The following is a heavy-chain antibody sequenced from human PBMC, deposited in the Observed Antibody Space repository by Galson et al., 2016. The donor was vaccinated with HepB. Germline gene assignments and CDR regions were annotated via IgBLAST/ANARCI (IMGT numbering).Heavy chain of an antibody. V-gene: IGHV3-7*03. D-gene: IGHD6-19*01. CDR2: IKQDGGQT. J-gene: IGHJ3*02. Sequence: SLRLSCAASGFTFTGYWMSWVRLAPGKGLEWVANIKQDGGQTYYVDSVKGRFSVSRDNAKNSLYLQMDSLRAEDTAVYYCARGVYASGWYPDNFDIWGQGAMVTVSS. CDR1: GFTFTGYW. CDR3: ARGVYASGWYPDNFDI.